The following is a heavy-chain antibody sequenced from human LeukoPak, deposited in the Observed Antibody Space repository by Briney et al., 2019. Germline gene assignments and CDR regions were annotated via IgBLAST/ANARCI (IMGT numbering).Heavy chain of an antibody. CDR2: IYYSGST. CDR1: GGSISSSSYY. Sequence: PSETLSLTCTVSGGSISSSSYYWGWIRQPPGKGLEWIGSIYYSGSTYYNPSLKSRVTISVDTSKNQFSLKLSSVTAADTAVYYCAREDYSNYAHAFDIWGQGTMVTVSS. V-gene: IGHV4-39*07. CDR3: AREDYSNYAHAFDI. J-gene: IGHJ3*02. D-gene: IGHD4-11*01.